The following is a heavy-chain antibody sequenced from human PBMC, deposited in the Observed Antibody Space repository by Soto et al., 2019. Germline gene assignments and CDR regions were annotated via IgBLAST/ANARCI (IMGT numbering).Heavy chain of an antibody. J-gene: IGHJ4*02. V-gene: IGHV3-33*01. CDR1: GFTFSSYG. CDR3: AREGESSSFSFDY. Sequence: GSLRLSCAASGFTFSSYGMHWVRQAPGKGLEWVAVIWYDGSNKYYADSVKGRFTISRDNSKNTLYLQMNSLRAEDTAVYYCAREGESSSFSFDYWGQGTLVTVSS. CDR2: IWYDGSNK. D-gene: IGHD6-6*01.